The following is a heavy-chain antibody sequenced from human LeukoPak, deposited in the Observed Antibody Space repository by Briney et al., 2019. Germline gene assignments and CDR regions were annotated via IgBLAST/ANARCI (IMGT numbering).Heavy chain of an antibody. CDR1: GFTFDDYA. Sequence: PGGSLRLSCAASGFTFDDYAMHWVRQAPGKGLECVSLISWDGDSTYYSDSVKGRFTISRDNNKNSLYLQMNSLRAEDTAVYYCATREPSVAGFDYWGQGTLVTVSS. CDR2: ISWDGDST. CDR3: ATREPSVAGFDY. J-gene: IGHJ4*02. V-gene: IGHV3-43D*03. D-gene: IGHD6-19*01.